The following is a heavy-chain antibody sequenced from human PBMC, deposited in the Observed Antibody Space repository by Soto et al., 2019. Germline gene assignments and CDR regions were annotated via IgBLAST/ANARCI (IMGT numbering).Heavy chain of an antibody. Sequence: QVQLQESGPGLVKPSETLSLTCTVSGGSISSYYWSWIRQPPGKGLEWIGYIYYSGSTNYNPSLKSRVTISVDTSKNQFSLKLSSVTAADTAVYYCARDQVPAALLGWVDPWGQGTLVTVSS. V-gene: IGHV4-59*01. CDR1: GGSISSYY. D-gene: IGHD2-2*01. CDR2: IYYSGST. J-gene: IGHJ5*02. CDR3: ARDQVPAALLGWVDP.